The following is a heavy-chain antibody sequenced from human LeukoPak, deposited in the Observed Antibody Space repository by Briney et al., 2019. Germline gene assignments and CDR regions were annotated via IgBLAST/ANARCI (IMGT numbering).Heavy chain of an antibody. V-gene: IGHV4-39*01. J-gene: IGHJ4*02. Sequence: SETLSLTCTVSGGSISSSSYYWGWIRQPPGKGLEWIGSIYYSGSTYYNPSLKSRVTISVDTSKNQFSLKLSSVAAGDTAVYYCARRPAIKRYFDWLAIYFDYWGQGTLVTVSS. CDR3: ARRPAIKRYFDWLAIYFDY. D-gene: IGHD3-9*01. CDR1: GGSISSSSYY. CDR2: IYYSGST.